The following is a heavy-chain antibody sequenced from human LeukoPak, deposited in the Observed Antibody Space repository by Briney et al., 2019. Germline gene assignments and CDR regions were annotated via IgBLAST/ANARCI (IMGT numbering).Heavy chain of an antibody. Sequence: ASAKVSCKASGYTFTSYAMHWVRQAPGQRLEWMGWINAGNGNTKYSQKFQGRVTITRDTSASTAYMELSSLRSEDTAVYYCARADIVVVPAPGDYWGQGTLVTVSS. J-gene: IGHJ4*02. V-gene: IGHV1-3*01. CDR1: GYTFTSYA. CDR2: INAGNGNT. CDR3: ARADIVVVPAPGDY. D-gene: IGHD2-2*01.